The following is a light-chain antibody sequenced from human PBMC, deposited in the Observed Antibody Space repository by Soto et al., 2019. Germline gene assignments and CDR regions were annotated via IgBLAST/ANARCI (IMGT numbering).Light chain of an antibody. CDR2: DAS. CDR1: QSVSSY. CDR3: QQRSNWRA. J-gene: IGKJ5*01. Sequence: EIVLTQSPATLSLSPGERATLYCRASQSVSSYLAWYQQKPGQAPRLPIYDASNRATGIPARFSGSGSGTDFTLTISSLEPEDFAVYYCQQRSNWRAFGQGTRLEIK. V-gene: IGKV3-11*01.